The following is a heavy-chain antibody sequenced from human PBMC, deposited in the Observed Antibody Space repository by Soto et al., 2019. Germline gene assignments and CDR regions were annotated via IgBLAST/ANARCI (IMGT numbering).Heavy chain of an antibody. CDR3: ARDPGGIAVAGTDY. D-gene: IGHD6-19*01. V-gene: IGHV1-18*01. CDR2: ISAYNGNT. J-gene: IGHJ4*02. CDR1: GYTFTSYG. Sequence: ASVKVSCKASGYTFTSYGISWVRQAPGQGLEWMGWISAYNGNTNYAQKLQGRVTMTTDTSTSTAYMELRSLRSDDTAVDYGARDPGGIAVAGTDYWGQGTLVTVSS.